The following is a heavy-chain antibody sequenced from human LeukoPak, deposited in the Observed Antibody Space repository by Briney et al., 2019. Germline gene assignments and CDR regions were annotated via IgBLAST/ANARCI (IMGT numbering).Heavy chain of an antibody. D-gene: IGHD2-2*01. CDR3: ARGDHVVVPAAGVDY. CDR2: INPNSGGT. Sequence: ASVKVSCKASGYTFTGYYMHWERQAPGQGLEWMGWINPNSGGTNYAQKFQGRVTMTRDTSISTAYMELSRLRSDDTAVYYCARGDHVVVPAAGVDYWGQGTLVTVSS. CDR1: GYTFTGYY. V-gene: IGHV1-2*02. J-gene: IGHJ4*02.